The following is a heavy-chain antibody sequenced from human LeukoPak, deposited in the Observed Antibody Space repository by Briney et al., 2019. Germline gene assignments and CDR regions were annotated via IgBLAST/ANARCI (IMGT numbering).Heavy chain of an antibody. CDR2: INHSGST. CDR3: ARGRNCGGDCLYYFDY. Sequence: SETLYLTCAVYGGSFSGYYWSWIRQPPGKGLEWIGEINHSGSTNYNPSLKSRVTISVDTSKNQFSLKLSSVTAADTAVYYCARGRNCGGDCLYYFDYWGQGTLVTVSS. J-gene: IGHJ4*02. D-gene: IGHD2-21*02. CDR1: GGSFSGYY. V-gene: IGHV4-34*01.